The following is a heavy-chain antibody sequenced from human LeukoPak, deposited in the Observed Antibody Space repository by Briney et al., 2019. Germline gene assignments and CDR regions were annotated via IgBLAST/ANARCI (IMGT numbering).Heavy chain of an antibody. D-gene: IGHD2-8*01. Sequence: GALVKVSCKASGYTFTGYYMHWVRQAPGQGLEWMGRINPNSGGTNYAQKFQGRVTMTRDTSISTAYMELSRLRSDDTAVYYCARAQWPYYYMDVWGKGTTVTVSS. V-gene: IGHV1-2*06. J-gene: IGHJ6*03. CDR3: ARAQWPYYYMDV. CDR2: INPNSGGT. CDR1: GYTFTGYY.